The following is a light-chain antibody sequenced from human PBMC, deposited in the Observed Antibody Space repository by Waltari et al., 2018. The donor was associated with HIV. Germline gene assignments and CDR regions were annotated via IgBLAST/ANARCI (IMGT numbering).Light chain of an antibody. CDR3: QQYSNLPPLT. Sequence: IVMTQSPATLSVSPGERATLSCRASQSVSSNLAWYQQKPGQAPRLLIYDAFTRATDIPARFSGSGSGTIFTLTISSLQSDDVAIYYCQQYSNLPPLTFGCGTKVEIK. V-gene: IGKV3-15*01. CDR2: DAF. J-gene: IGKJ4*01. CDR1: QSVSSN.